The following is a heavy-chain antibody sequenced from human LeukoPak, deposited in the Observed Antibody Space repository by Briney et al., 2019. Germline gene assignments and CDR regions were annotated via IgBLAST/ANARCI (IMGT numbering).Heavy chain of an antibody. Sequence: GASVKVSCKASGFTFTSSAMQWVRQARGQRLEWIGWIVVGSGNTNYAQKFQERVTITRDMSTSTAYMELSSLRSEDTAVYYCAADLTAGITIFGVDNFDYWGQGTLVTVSS. V-gene: IGHV1-58*02. CDR1: GFTFTSSA. J-gene: IGHJ4*02. D-gene: IGHD3-3*01. CDR3: AADLTAGITIFGVDNFDY. CDR2: IVVGSGNT.